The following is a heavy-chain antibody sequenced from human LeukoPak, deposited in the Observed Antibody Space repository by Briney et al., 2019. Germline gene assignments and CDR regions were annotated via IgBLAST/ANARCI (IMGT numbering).Heavy chain of an antibody. Sequence: GASVKVSCKVVAYDFTGYYIHWVRQAHGQGLEWMGRIIPRLDTTNYAQKFQGRVTITADKSTDTVYMELRRLRSEDTAVYYCANLVGPLGVWGQGTTVSVSS. CDR3: ANLVGPLGV. V-gene: IGHV1-69*08. CDR2: IIPRLDTT. CDR1: AYDFTGYY. D-gene: IGHD1-26*01. J-gene: IGHJ6*02.